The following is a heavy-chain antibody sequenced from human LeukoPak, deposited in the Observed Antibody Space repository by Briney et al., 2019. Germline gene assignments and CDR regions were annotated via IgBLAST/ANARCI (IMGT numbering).Heavy chain of an antibody. D-gene: IGHD2-15*01. CDR3: ARYGVECSGGSCYYYYGMDV. J-gene: IGHJ6*02. V-gene: IGHV3-48*01. CDR1: GFTFSTYS. CDR2: ISSSSSTI. Sequence: GGSLRLSCAASGFTFSTYSMNWVRQAPGKGLEWVSYISSSSSTIYYADSVKGRFTISRDNAKNSLYLQMNSLRAEDTAVYYCARYGVECSGGSCYYYYGMDVWGQGTTVTVSS.